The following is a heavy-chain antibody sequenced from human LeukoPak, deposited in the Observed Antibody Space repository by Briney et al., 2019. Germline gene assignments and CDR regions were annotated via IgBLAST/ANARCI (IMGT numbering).Heavy chain of an antibody. CDR2: ISTYNGNT. Sequence: GASVKVSCKASGYNFILHGISWVRQAPGQGLEWMGWISTYNGNTNYAQKLQGRVTMTTDTSTSTAYMELRSLRSDDTAVYYCAGVGYCSSTSCYTDWFDPWGQGTLVTVSS. CDR3: AGVGYCSSTSCYTDWFDP. D-gene: IGHD2-2*02. V-gene: IGHV1-18*01. CDR1: GYNFILHG. J-gene: IGHJ5*02.